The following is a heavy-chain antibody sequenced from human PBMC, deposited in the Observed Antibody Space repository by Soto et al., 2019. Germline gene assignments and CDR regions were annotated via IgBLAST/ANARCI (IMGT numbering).Heavy chain of an antibody. CDR1: GFTFSTYA. D-gene: IGHD5-18*01. CDR3: AKDGGGYNYGYVMLDKYYYGMDV. J-gene: IGHJ6*02. CDR2: ISYEGTNK. Sequence: GGSLRLSCAASGFTFSTYAMHWVRQAPGKGLEWVAVISYEGTNKYYADSVRGRFTISRDNSKNTLFLQMNSLRAEDTAVYYCAKDGGGYNYGYVMLDKYYYGMDVWGQGTTVTVSS. V-gene: IGHV3-30-3*01.